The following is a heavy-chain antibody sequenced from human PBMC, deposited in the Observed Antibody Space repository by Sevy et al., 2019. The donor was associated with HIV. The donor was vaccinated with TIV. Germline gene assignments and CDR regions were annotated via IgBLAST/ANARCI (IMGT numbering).Heavy chain of an antibody. CDR3: ARNMEDSSFDAFDI. CDR1: GFTFSSYA. J-gene: IGHJ3*02. D-gene: IGHD6-6*01. Sequence: PGGSLRLSCAASGFTFSSYAMHWVRQAPGKGLEWVAVISYDGSNKYYADSVKGRFTISRDNSKNTLYLQMNSLRAEDTAVYYCARNMEDSSFDAFDIWGQGTMVTVSS. V-gene: IGHV3-30-3*01. CDR2: ISYDGSNK.